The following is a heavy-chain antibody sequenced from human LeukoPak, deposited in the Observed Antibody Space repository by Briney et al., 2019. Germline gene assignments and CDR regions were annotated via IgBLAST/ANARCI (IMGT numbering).Heavy chain of an antibody. J-gene: IGHJ4*02. CDR3: AGMYSSGWYSFDY. Sequence: SETLSLTCAVYGGSFSGYYWSWIRQPPGKGLEWIGEINHSGSTNYNPSLKSRVTISVDTSKNQFSLKLSSVTAADTAVYYCAGMYSSGWYSFDYWGQGTLVTVSS. V-gene: IGHV4-34*01. D-gene: IGHD6-19*01. CDR1: GGSFSGYY. CDR2: INHSGST.